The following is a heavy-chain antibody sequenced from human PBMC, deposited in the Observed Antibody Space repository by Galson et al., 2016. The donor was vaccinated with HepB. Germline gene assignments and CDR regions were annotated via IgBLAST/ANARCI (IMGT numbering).Heavy chain of an antibody. J-gene: IGHJ4*02. CDR1: GFTVSNNY. Sequence: SLRLSCAASGFTVSNNYMSWVRQAPGKGLEWVSLIYSGGSTYYADSVKGRFTISRDNSKNTLYLQMNSLTAEDTAVYYCAKTPPGSSIQYFDYWGQGTLVTVSS. D-gene: IGHD6-6*01. CDR3: AKTPPGSSIQYFDY. CDR2: IYSGGST. V-gene: IGHV3-53*01.